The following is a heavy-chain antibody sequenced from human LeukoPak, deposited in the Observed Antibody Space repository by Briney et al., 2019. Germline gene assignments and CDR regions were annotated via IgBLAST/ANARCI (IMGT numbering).Heavy chain of an antibody. D-gene: IGHD3-3*02. V-gene: IGHV3-23*01. CDR1: GFTFSSYA. CDR3: AKARWVANADAVL. Sequence: PGGSLRLSCAAVGFTFSSYAMSWVRQTPARGLEWLSSLRGDGETFYADSVKGRFTLSRDESRNTVFLQLNNLRAEDTAIYYLAKARWVANADAVLWGQGTVITVSS. J-gene: IGHJ4*02. CDR2: LRGDGET.